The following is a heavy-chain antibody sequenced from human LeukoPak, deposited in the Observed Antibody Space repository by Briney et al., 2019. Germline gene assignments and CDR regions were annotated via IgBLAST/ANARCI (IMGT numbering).Heavy chain of an antibody. CDR1: GFTFSSYA. D-gene: IGHD2-15*01. Sequence: GGSLRLSCAASGFTFSSYAMHWVRQAPGKGLEWVAVISYDGSNKYYADSVKGRFTISRDNSKNTLYLQMNSLRAEDTAVYYCARDNCSGGSCYSDSDAFDIWGQGTMVTVSS. V-gene: IGHV3-30-3*01. CDR3: ARDNCSGGSCYSDSDAFDI. J-gene: IGHJ3*02. CDR2: ISYDGSNK.